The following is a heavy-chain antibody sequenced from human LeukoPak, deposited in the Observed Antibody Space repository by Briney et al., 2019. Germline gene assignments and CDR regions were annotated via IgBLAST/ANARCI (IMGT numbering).Heavy chain of an antibody. Sequence: PSETLSLTCAVYGGSFSGYYWSWIRQPPGKGLEWSGEINHSGSTNYNPSLKSRVTISVDTSKNQFSLKLSSVTAADTAVYYCARGPAADYWGQGTLVTVSS. CDR3: ARGPAADY. CDR2: INHSGST. V-gene: IGHV4-34*01. J-gene: IGHJ4*02. D-gene: IGHD2-15*01. CDR1: GGSFSGYY.